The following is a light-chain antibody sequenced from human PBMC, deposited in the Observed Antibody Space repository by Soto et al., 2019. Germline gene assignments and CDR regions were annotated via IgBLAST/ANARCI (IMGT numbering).Light chain of an antibody. J-gene: IGKJ4*01. Sequence: AIQMTQSPSSLSASVGDRVTITCRASQGVSTAVGWYQQKPGKAPRLLIYAASTLQSGVPSRFSGSQSATDFTLTISSLQPEDFATYYCLQDFAYPLTFGGGTKVEIK. CDR1: QGVSTA. V-gene: IGKV1-6*01. CDR2: AAS. CDR3: LQDFAYPLT.